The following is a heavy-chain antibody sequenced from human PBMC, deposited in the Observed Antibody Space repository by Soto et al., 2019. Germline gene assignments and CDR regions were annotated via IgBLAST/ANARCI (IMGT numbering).Heavy chain of an antibody. CDR2: VFSSVSA. CDR1: GVSVTIYT. Sequence: PSETLSLTCIVSGVSVTIYTWSWVRQPANKGLEWIGRVFSSVSATYNPSLKSRVSISMDTAENRISLKLDSVTAADAGVYFCARDGMTTGDTWGPGTLVTVSS. D-gene: IGHD2-21*02. CDR3: ARDGMTTGDT. V-gene: IGHV4-4*07. J-gene: IGHJ4*02.